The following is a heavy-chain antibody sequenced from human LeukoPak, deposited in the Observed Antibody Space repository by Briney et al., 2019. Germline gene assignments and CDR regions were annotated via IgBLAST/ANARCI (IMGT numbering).Heavy chain of an antibody. V-gene: IGHV4-30-2*01. D-gene: IGHD4-23*01. J-gene: IGHJ3*02. CDR1: GGSISSGGYS. CDR2: IYHSGST. CDR3: ARDHYGGNSCNAFDI. Sequence: SETLSLTCAVPGGSISSGGYSWSWIRQPPGKGLEWIGYIYHSGSTYYNPSLKSRVTISVDRSKNQFSLKLSSVTAADTAVYYCARDHYGGNSCNAFDIWGEGTMVTVSS.